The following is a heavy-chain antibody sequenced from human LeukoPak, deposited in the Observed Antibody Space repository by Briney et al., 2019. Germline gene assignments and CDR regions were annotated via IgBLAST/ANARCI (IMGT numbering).Heavy chain of an antibody. CDR2: IYYSGST. Sequence: SETLSLTCTVSGGSISSGGYYWSWIRQHPGKGLEWIGYIYYSGSTYYNPSLKSRVTISVDTSKNQFSLKLSSVTAADTAVYYCARAGVGTYYDILTGYYNRWFDPWGQGTLVTVSS. CDR1: GGSISSGGYY. V-gene: IGHV4-31*03. CDR3: ARAGVGTYYDILTGYYNRWFDP. J-gene: IGHJ5*02. D-gene: IGHD3-9*01.